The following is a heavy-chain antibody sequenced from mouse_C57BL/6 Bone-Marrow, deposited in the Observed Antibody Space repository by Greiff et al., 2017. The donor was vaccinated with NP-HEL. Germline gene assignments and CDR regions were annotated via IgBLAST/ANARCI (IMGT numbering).Heavy chain of an antibody. CDR2: IDPSDSYT. J-gene: IGHJ2*01. CDR1: GYTFTSYW. CDR3: ARGYSFDY. Sequence: VQLQQSGAELVKPGASVKLSCKASGYTFTSYWMQWVKQRPGQGLEWIGEIDPSDSYTNYNQKFKGKATLTVDTTSSTAYLQLSSLTSEDAAVYYYARGYSFDYWGQGTTLTVSS. V-gene: IGHV1-50*01.